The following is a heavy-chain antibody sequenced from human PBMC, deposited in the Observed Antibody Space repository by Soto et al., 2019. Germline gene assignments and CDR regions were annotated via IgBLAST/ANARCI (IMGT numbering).Heavy chain of an antibody. Sequence: PGGSRRRSWAASGFTFSSYLMSWVRQAPGKGLEWVAHTRQDGGQEYYVDSVKGRSTISRDNAKNSLYLQMNSLRVEDTAVYYCARYPNPTVAGLPFDLWGQGTLVTVSS. CDR3: ARYPNPTVAGLPFDL. D-gene: IGHD6-19*01. J-gene: IGHJ4*02. V-gene: IGHV3-7*03. CDR1: GFTFSSYL. CDR2: TRQDGGQE.